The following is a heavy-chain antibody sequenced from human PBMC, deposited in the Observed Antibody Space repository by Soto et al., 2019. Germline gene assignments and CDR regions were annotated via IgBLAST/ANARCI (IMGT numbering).Heavy chain of an antibody. Sequence: EVQLLESGGGLVQPGGALRLSCAASGFTFSSYAMSWVRQAPGKGLEWVSAISGRGGSTYYADSVKGRFTISRDNSKNTRYLQMNSLRAEDTAVYYCAKAQVAAPGYFDYWGQGTLVTVSS. D-gene: IGHD6-19*01. V-gene: IGHV3-23*01. J-gene: IGHJ4*02. CDR3: AKAQVAAPGYFDY. CDR1: GFTFSSYA. CDR2: ISGRGGST.